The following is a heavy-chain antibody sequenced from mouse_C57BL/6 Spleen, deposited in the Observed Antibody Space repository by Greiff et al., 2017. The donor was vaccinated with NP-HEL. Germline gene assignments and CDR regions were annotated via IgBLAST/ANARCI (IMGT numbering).Heavy chain of an antibody. V-gene: IGHV1-54*01. D-gene: IGHD1-1*01. Sequence: VQLQQSGAELVRPGPSVKVSCKASGYAFTNYLIEWVKQRPGQGLEWIGVINPGSGGTNYNEKFKGKATLTADKSSSTAYMQLSSLTSEDSAVYFCARSEVLRSYFDYWGQGTTLTVSS. CDR2: INPGSGGT. CDR3: ARSEVLRSYFDY. J-gene: IGHJ2*01. CDR1: GYAFTNYL.